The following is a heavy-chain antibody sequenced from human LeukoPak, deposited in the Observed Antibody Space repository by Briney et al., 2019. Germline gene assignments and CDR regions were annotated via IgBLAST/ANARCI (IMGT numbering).Heavy chain of an antibody. V-gene: IGHV3-33*01. CDR1: GFTFSSYG. Sequence: PGGSLRLSCAASGFTFSSYGMHWVRQAPGKGLEWVAVIWYDGSNKYYADSVKGRFTISRDNSKNTLYLQMNSLRAEDTAVYYCARHQDGYSEGEIDYWGQGTLVTVSS. CDR2: IWYDGSNK. J-gene: IGHJ4*02. D-gene: IGHD5-24*01. CDR3: ARHQDGYSEGEIDY.